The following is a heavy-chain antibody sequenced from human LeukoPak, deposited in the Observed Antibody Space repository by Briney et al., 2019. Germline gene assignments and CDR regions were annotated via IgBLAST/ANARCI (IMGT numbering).Heavy chain of an antibody. J-gene: IGHJ4*02. Sequence: GGSLRLSCAASGFTFSSYSINWVRQAPGKGLEWVSSIDSSTSHIYYADSVKGRFTISRDNAKNSLYLQMNSLRAEDTALYYCARAAAGYGTSRIDYWGQGTLVTVSS. CDR2: IDSSTSHI. V-gene: IGHV3-21*01. D-gene: IGHD6-13*01. CDR1: GFTFSSYS. CDR3: ARAAAGYGTSRIDY.